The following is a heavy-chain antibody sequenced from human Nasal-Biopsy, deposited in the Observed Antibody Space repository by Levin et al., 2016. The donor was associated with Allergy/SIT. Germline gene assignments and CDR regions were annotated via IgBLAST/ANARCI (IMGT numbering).Heavy chain of an antibody. CDR3: VKDISSQAYNSKWDAFDI. J-gene: IGHJ3*02. Sequence: GGSLRLSCAASGFTFDDYAMHWVRQAPGKGLEWVSGISRNSVTIGYGDPVKGRFTISRDNAKNSLYLQMNSLRPEDTALYYCVKDISSQAYNSKWDAFDIWGLGAMVTVSS. CDR1: GFTFDDYA. D-gene: IGHD6-13*01. CDR2: ISRNSVTI. V-gene: IGHV3-9*01.